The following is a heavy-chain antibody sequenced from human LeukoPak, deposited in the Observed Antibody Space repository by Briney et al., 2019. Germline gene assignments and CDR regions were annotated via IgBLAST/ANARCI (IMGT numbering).Heavy chain of an antibody. D-gene: IGHD6-19*01. Sequence: PGGSLRLSFAASGFTVSSNYMSWVRQAPGKGLEWVSAFYSGGNTYYADSVKGRFTISRDNSKNTLYLQMNSLRAEDTAVYYCAKGGAAVAQYYFDYWGQGTLVTVSS. CDR1: GFTVSSNY. V-gene: IGHV3-53*01. CDR2: FYSGGNT. CDR3: AKGGAAVAQYYFDY. J-gene: IGHJ4*02.